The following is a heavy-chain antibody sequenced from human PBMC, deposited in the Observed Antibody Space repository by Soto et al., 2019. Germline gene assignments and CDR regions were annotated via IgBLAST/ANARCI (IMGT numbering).Heavy chain of an antibody. CDR1: GGSISSDY. Sequence: SETLALTCTVSGGSISSDYWSWIGQPRGKVLEWIGYIYYSGSTNYNPSLKSRVTISVDTSKKKFSLKLSSVTAADTAVYYRARGVAAAGTAGGWFDPLGQGTLVTVS. J-gene: IGHJ5*02. V-gene: IGHV4-59*01. CDR3: ARGVAAAGTAGGWFDP. D-gene: IGHD6-13*01. CDR2: IYYSGST.